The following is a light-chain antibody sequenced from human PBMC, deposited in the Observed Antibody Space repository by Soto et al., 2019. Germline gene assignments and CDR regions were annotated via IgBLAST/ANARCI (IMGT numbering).Light chain of an antibody. CDR2: AAS. V-gene: IGKV1-9*01. Sequence: DIQLTQSPSVLSASVGDTVTITCRASQTISSWLAWYQQKPGKAPKLLIYAASTLQSGVPSRFSGSGSGTEFTLTISSLQPEDFATYYCQQLKSNLITFGQGTRLEIK. CDR3: QQLKSNLIT. CDR1: QTISSW. J-gene: IGKJ5*01.